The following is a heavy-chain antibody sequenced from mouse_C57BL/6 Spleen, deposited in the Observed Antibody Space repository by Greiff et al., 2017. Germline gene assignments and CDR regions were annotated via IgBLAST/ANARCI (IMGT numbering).Heavy chain of an antibody. J-gene: IGHJ2*01. D-gene: IGHD2-3*01. CDR3: ARPDDGYFFDY. CDR1: GFTFSSYG. Sequence: DVKLVESGGDLVKPGGSLKLSCAASGFTFSSYGMSWVRQTPDKRLEWVATISSGGSYTYYPDSVKGRFTISRDNAKNTLYQQMSSLRSEDTAMYYCARPDDGYFFDYWGQGTTLTVSS. CDR2: ISSGGSYT. V-gene: IGHV5-6*02.